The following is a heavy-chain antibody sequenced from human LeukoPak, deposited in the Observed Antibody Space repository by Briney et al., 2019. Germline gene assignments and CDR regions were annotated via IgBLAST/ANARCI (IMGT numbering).Heavy chain of an antibody. D-gene: IGHD5-24*01. Sequence: GGSLRLSCAASGFSLSDYAMHWVRQAPGKALEWVSLSSGDGYSTYYADSVKGRFTISRDNSQNSLFLQMNSLRAEDTALYYCAKALPRTVGYNLDHWGQGTLVTVSS. CDR1: GFSLSDYA. V-gene: IGHV3-43*02. CDR3: AKALPRTVGYNLDH. CDR2: SSGDGYST. J-gene: IGHJ4*02.